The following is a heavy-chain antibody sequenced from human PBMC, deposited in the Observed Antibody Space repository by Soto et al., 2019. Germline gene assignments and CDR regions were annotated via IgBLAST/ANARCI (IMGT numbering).Heavy chain of an antibody. J-gene: IGHJ4*02. Sequence: GGSLRLSCAASGFTFSSYAMHWVRQAPGKGLEWVAVISYDGSNKYYADSVMGRFTISRDNSKNTLYLQMNSLRAEDTAVYYCARDRRAVAGTGLGNFVDYWGQGTLVTVSS. V-gene: IGHV3-30-3*01. CDR2: ISYDGSNK. CDR1: GFTFSSYA. D-gene: IGHD6-19*01. CDR3: ARDRRAVAGTGLGNFVDY.